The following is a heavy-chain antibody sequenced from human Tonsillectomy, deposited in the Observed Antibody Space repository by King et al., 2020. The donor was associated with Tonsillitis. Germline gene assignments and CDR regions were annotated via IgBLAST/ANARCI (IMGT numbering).Heavy chain of an antibody. CDR3: ARGGLSAIAVSDSFDI. CDR1: GGSISSYH. D-gene: IGHD2-2*02. J-gene: IGHJ3*02. Sequence: VQLQESGPGLVKPSETLSLTCTVSGGSISSYHWSWIRQPAGKGLEWIGRVYTSVSTNYNPSLKSRVSMSVDTSKNQFSLRLNSVTAADTAVYYCARGGLSAIAVSDSFDIWGQGTMVTVSS. CDR2: VYTSVST. V-gene: IGHV4-4*07.